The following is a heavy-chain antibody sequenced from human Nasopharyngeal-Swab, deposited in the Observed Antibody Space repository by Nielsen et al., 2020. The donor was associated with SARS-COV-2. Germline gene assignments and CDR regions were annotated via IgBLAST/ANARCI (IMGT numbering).Heavy chain of an antibody. CDR1: GFTFSDYY. V-gene: IGHV3-11*01. D-gene: IGHD5-24*01. J-gene: IGHJ2*01. CDR3: AREVEMATIGYWYFDL. Sequence: GESLKIACAASGFTFSDYYMSWISQAPGKGLEWVSYISSSGSTIYYAESVKGRFTISRDNAKNSLYLQMHSLRAEDTAVYYCAREVEMATIGYWYFDLWGRGTLVTVSS. CDR2: ISSSGSTI.